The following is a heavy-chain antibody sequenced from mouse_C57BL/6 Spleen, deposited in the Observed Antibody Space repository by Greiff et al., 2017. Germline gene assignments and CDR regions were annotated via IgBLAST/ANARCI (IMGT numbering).Heavy chain of an antibody. CDR1: GYSFTGYF. J-gene: IGHJ4*01. D-gene: IGHD1-1*01. CDR2: INPYNGDT. V-gene: IGHV1-20*01. CDR3: ARWYYGSSLYAMDY. Sequence: EVKLEESGPELVKPGDSVKISCKASGYSFTGYFMNWVMQSHGKSLEWIGRINPYNGDTFYNQKFKGKATLTVDKSSSTAHMELRSLTSEDSAVYYCARWYYGSSLYAMDYWGQGTSVTVSS.